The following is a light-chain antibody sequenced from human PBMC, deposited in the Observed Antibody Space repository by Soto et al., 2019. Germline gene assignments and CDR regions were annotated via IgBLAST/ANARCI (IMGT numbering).Light chain of an antibody. Sequence: QSALTQPASVSGSPGQSITISCTGTSSDVGAYNYVSWYQQHPGKAPKLMIYEVSNRPSGVSNRFSGSKSGNTASLTISGLQAEDEADYYCSSYTTSSILFGGGTKLTVL. CDR1: SSDVGAYNY. V-gene: IGLV2-14*01. J-gene: IGLJ2*01. CDR3: SSYTTSSIL. CDR2: EVS.